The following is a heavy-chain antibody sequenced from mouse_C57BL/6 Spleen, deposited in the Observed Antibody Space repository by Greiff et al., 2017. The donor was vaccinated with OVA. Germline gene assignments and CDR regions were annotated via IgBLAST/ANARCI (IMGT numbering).Heavy chain of an antibody. V-gene: IGHV5-16*01. CDR2: INYDGSST. J-gene: IGHJ1*03. CDR3: ARRRTIHSYFDV. Sequence: DVKLVESEGGLVQPGSSMKLSCTASGFTFSDYYMAWVRQVPEKGLEWVANINYDGSSTYYLDSLKSRFIISRDNAKNILYLQMSSLKSEDTATYYCARRRTIHSYFDVWGTGTTVTVSS. CDR1: GFTFSDYY.